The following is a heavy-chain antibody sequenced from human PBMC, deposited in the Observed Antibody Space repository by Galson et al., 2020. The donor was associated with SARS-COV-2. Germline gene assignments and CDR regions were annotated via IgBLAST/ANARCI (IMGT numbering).Heavy chain of an antibody. J-gene: IGHJ5*02. CDR1: GYTLTELS. D-gene: IGHD2-2*01. CDR2: FDPEDGET. V-gene: IGHV1-24*01. Sequence: ASVNVSCKVSGYTLTELSMHWVRQAPGKGLEWTGGFDPEDGETIYAQKFKGRVTMTEDTSTDTAYMELSSLRSEDTAVYYCATGPPYCSSTSCPNWFDPWGQGTLVTVAS. CDR3: ATGPPYCSSTSCPNWFDP.